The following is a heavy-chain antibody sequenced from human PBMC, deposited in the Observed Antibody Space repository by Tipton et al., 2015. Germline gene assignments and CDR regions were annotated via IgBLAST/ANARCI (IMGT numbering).Heavy chain of an antibody. J-gene: IGHJ6*02. V-gene: IGHV3-33*01. CDR1: GFTFTNYV. CDR2: TWFDGNNE. D-gene: IGHD3-3*01. Sequence: SLRLSCAASGFTFTNYVIHWVRQAPGKGLEWVAVTWFDGNNEYYADSVRGRFTISRDNSKNTLYLQMNRLRAEDTAAYYCARDHFDFWRGPSSYYYYGFDVWGQGTTVTVSS. CDR3: ARDHFDFWRGPSSYYYYGFDV.